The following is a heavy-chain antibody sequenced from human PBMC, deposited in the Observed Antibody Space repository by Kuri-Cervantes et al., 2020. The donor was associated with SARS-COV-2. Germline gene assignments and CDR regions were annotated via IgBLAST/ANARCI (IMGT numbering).Heavy chain of an antibody. D-gene: IGHD4-11*01. Sequence: GGSLRLSCAASGFTFSHYAMHWVRQAPGKGLEWVAIIWYDGSNKYYADSVKGRFTISRDNSKNTLYLQMNSLRDEDTAVYYCARERVGVTTFYYYGLDVWGQGTTVTVSS. J-gene: IGHJ6*02. CDR3: ARERVGVTTFYYYGLDV. V-gene: IGHV3-30-3*01. CDR2: IWYDGSNK. CDR1: GFTFSHYA.